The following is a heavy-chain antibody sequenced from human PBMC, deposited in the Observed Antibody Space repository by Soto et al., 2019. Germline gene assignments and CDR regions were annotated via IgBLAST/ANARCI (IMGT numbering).Heavy chain of an antibody. CDR2: IWYDGSNK. J-gene: IGHJ6*02. V-gene: IGHV3-33*08. CDR1: GFRFSSYA. D-gene: IGHD6-13*01. Sequence: QVQMVESGGGVVQPGRSLRLSCAASGFRFSSYAMHWVRQAPGKGLEWVGVIWYDGSNKYYADSVKGRLTISRDNAKNTPSLQMNSLRGDDTAVYYYARDQAAAGTSGGIDVWGQGTTVTVSS. CDR3: ARDQAAAGTSGGIDV.